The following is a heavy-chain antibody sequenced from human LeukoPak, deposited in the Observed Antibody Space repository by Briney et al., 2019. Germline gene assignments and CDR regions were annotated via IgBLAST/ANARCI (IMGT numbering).Heavy chain of an antibody. J-gene: IGHJ6*02. CDR2: ISYDGSNK. CDR3: AKEDYDYVWGSQSGMDV. D-gene: IGHD3-16*01. V-gene: IGHV3-30*04. Sequence: QTGGSLRLSCAASGFTFSSYAMHWVRQAPGKGLEWVAVISYDGSNKYYADSVKGRFTISRDNSKNTLYLQMNSLRAEDTAVYYCAKEDYDYVWGSQSGMDVWGQGTTVTVSS. CDR1: GFTFSSYA.